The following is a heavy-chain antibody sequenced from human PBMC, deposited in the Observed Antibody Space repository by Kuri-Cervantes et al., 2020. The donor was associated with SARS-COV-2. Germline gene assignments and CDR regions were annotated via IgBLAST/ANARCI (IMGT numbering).Heavy chain of an antibody. CDR2: ISSYNGKT. J-gene: IGHJ4*02. D-gene: IGHD4-17*01. V-gene: IGHV1-18*04. Sequence: ASVKVSCKASGYTFSSYGISRVRQAPGQGLEWMGWISSYNGKTGYAPRFQDRITMTTDTSTSTAYMELRSLRSDDTAVYYCASRVREDYGEDYWGQGTLVTVSS. CDR3: ASRVREDYGEDY. CDR1: GYTFSSYG.